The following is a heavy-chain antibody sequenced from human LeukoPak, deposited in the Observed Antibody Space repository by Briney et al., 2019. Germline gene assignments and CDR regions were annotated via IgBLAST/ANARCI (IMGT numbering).Heavy chain of an antibody. Sequence: SETLSLTCTVSGGSISSSSYYWGWVRQPPGKGLEWIGSIYYSGSTYYNPSLKSRVTISVDTSKNQFSLKLSSVTAADTAVYYCTVTSFWGQGTLVTASS. V-gene: IGHV4-39*01. CDR3: TVTSF. D-gene: IGHD2-2*01. CDR1: GGSISSSSYY. J-gene: IGHJ4*02. CDR2: IYYSGST.